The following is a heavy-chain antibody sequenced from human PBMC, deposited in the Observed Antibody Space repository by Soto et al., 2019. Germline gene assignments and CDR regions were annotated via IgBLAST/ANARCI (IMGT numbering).Heavy chain of an antibody. J-gene: IGHJ5*02. CDR3: ARAGFYYDSNGPDQESWFDP. CDR1: GDSITRGGYS. V-gene: IGHV4-30-2*01. Sequence: SETLSLTCAVSGDSITRGGYSWSWVRQPPGKALEWIGYIFPSGRTSYSPSLKNRVTISVDRSKNHFSPKLTSLTAADTAVYYCARAGFYYDSNGPDQESWFDPWGHGTLVTVSS. CDR2: IFPSGRT. D-gene: IGHD3-22*01.